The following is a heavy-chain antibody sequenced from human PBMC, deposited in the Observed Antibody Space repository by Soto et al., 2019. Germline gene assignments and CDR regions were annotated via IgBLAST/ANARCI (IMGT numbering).Heavy chain of an antibody. CDR3: LNGDYY. V-gene: IGHV3-48*01. J-gene: IGHJ4*02. D-gene: IGHD3-16*01. Sequence: EEQLVEFGGGLVQPGGSLRLSCAASGFSFSTHYMNWVRQTPGKGLEWVSSINRDSTVIKYADSVKGRFTISRDNARNSLSLQMNSLRAEDTAVYYCLNGDYYVGPGTLVTVSS. CDR1: GFSFSTHY. CDR2: INRDSTVI.